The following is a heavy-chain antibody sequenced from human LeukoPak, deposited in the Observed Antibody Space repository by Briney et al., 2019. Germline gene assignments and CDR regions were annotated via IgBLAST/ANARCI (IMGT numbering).Heavy chain of an antibody. V-gene: IGHV3-33*01. CDR2: IWYDGSNK. Sequence: GGSLRLSCAASGFTSSSYGMHWVRQAPGKGLEWVAVIWYDGSNKYYADSVKGRFTISRDNSKNTLYLQMNSLRAEDTAVYYCARDRGWRYDYVWGSPLGYWGQGTLVTVSS. D-gene: IGHD3-16*01. J-gene: IGHJ4*02. CDR3: ARDRGWRYDYVWGSPLGY. CDR1: GFTSSSYG.